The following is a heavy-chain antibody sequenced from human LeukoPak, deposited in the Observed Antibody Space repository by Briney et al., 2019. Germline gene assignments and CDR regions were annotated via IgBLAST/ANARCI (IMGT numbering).Heavy chain of an antibody. Sequence: QPGGSLRLSCAVSGFTFSNYNMNWVRQAPGKGLEWVSYITSSRTAKYYADSVKGRFTISRDNAKNSLYLQMNSLRAEDTAVYYCARGLYSGSYWGDSYYGMDVWGQGTTVTVSS. J-gene: IGHJ6*02. CDR2: ITSSRTAK. CDR3: ARGLYSGSYWGDSYYGMDV. CDR1: GFTFSNYN. D-gene: IGHD1-26*01. V-gene: IGHV3-48*04.